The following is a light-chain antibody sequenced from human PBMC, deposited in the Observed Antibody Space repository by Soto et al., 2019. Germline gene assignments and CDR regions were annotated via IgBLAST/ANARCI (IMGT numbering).Light chain of an antibody. J-gene: IGKJ1*01. Sequence: EVVLTQSPDTLSLSPGERATLSWRASQNFGSTYLAWYQQKRGQAPRFIIYGASSRATGIPDRFSGSGSETDVTLTISRLEPEDFAVYYCQQYGRSPTTFGQGTKVDIK. V-gene: IGKV3-20*01. CDR3: QQYGRSPTT. CDR2: GAS. CDR1: QNFGSTY.